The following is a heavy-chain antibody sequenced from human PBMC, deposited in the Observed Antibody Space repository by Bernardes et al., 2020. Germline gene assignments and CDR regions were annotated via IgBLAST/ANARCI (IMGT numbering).Heavy chain of an antibody. V-gene: IGHV3-74*01. CDR1: GFTFSSYW. Sequence: GGSLRLSCAASGFTFSSYWMHWVRQTPGKGLVWVSRINSDGSTTNYADSVKGRFTISRDNAKNTLYLQMNSLRAEDTAVYYCARDRKDCSSTSCSPANWFDPWGQGTLVTVSS. D-gene: IGHD2-2*01. J-gene: IGHJ5*02. CDR3: ARDRKDCSSTSCSPANWFDP. CDR2: INSDGSTT.